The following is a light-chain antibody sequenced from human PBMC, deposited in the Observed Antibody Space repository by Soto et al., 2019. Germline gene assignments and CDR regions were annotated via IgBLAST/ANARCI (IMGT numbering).Light chain of an antibody. CDR3: QQDNSFPS. Sequence: DIQMTQSPSSVSASVGERVTITCRASQDVSNWLAWYQQKPGKAPKLLISGASSLQSGVPSRFSGSGSGTDFSLTISSLQPEDFATYFCQQDNSFPSFGQGTRLEIK. V-gene: IGKV1-12*02. J-gene: IGKJ5*01. CDR2: GAS. CDR1: QDVSNW.